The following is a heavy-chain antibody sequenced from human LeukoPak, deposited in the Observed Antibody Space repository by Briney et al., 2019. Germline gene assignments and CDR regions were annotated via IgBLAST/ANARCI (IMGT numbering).Heavy chain of an antibody. V-gene: IGHV4-38-2*01. CDR3: ARLDGSYRLGAFDI. CDR2: IYHSGST. Sequence: SETLSLTCAVSGYSISSGYYWGWIRQPPGKGLEWIGSIYHSGSTYYNPSLKSRVTISVDTSENQFSLRLSSVTAADTAVYYCARLDGSYRLGAFDIWGQGTMVTVSS. J-gene: IGHJ3*02. D-gene: IGHD1-26*01. CDR1: GYSISSGYY.